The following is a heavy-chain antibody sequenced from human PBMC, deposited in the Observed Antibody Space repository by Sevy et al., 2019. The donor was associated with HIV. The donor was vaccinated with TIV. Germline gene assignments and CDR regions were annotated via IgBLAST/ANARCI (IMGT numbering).Heavy chain of an antibody. D-gene: IGHD6-13*01. CDR2: ISYGGGT. J-gene: IGHJ1*01. CDR3: ARRVAAAGQGNEYFQH. Sequence: SETLSLTCTVSGGSITDKKYYWAWIRQPPGEGLDWIGSISYGGGTSYNPSLQSRVTFSVETSKNQFSLNLSSVTAADTAKYYCARRVAAAGQGNEYFQHWGRGTLVTVSS. V-gene: IGHV4-39*01. CDR1: GGSITDKKYY.